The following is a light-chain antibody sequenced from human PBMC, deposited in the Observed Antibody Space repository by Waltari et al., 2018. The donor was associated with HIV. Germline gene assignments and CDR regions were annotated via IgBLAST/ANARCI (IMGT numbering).Light chain of an antibody. J-gene: IGKJ2*01. Sequence: DIQMTQSPSTLSASVGDRFTITCRASQSISNWLAWYQQKPGKAPKLLIYKASSLQSGVPSRFSGSGSGTEFTLTISSLQPDDSATYYCQQYSSFFDTFGQGTNLEIK. CDR1: QSISNW. V-gene: IGKV1-5*03. CDR2: KAS. CDR3: QQYSSFFDT.